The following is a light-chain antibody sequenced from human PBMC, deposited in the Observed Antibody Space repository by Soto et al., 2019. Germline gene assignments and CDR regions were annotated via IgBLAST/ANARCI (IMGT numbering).Light chain of an antibody. CDR3: SSYTSIIAVV. V-gene: IGLV2-14*03. CDR2: DVT. CDR1: SNDIGPYNY. Sequence: QSALTQPASVSGSPGQSITISCTGTSNDIGPYNYVSWYQQHPGKAPRLLIYDVTNRPSGVSDRFSDSKSGRTASLTISGLQAEDEADYYCSSYTSIIAVVFGGGTQLTVL. J-gene: IGLJ2*01.